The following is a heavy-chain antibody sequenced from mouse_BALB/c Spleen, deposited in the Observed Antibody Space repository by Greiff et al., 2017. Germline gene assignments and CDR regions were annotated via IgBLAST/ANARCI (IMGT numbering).Heavy chain of an antibody. J-gene: IGHJ3*01. D-gene: IGHD2-1*01. CDR3: AREGGNYVQFAY. CDR1: GFTFSDYY. Sequence: EVKLVESGGGLVKPGGSLKLSCAASGFTFSDYYMYWVRQTPEKRLEWVATISDGGSYTYYPDSVKGRFTISRDNAKNNLYLQMSSLKSEDTAMYYCAREGGNYVQFAYWGQGTLVTVSA. CDR2: ISDGGSYT. V-gene: IGHV5-4*02.